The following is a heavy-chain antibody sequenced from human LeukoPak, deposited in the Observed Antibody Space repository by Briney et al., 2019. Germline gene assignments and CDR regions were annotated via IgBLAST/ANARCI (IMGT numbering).Heavy chain of an antibody. J-gene: IGHJ5*02. CDR2: IKKDGSEK. D-gene: IGHD6-13*01. CDR3: ARYIAAAGTTSWFDP. V-gene: IGHV3-7*01. Sequence: GGSLRLSCAASGFTFSSYWMSWVRQAPGKGLEWVANIKKDGSEKYYVDSVKGRFTISRDNAKNSLYLQMNSLRAEDTAVYYCARYIAAAGTTSWFDPWGQGTLVTVSS. CDR1: GFTFSSYW.